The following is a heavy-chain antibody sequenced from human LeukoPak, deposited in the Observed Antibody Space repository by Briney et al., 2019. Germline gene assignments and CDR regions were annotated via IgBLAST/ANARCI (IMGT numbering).Heavy chain of an antibody. CDR1: GGSLTNYY. CDR2: IHSDGTT. J-gene: IGHJ4*02. CDR3: ARLNFRGGEALHFDS. Sequence: KSSETLSLTCSVSGGSLTNYYWGWIRQPPGKGLEFIGYIHSDGTTNYDSSLQSRVPISLDTSKIQFSLRLYSVTAADTALYFCARLNFRGGEALHFDSWGQGTLVTVSS. D-gene: IGHD3-16*01. V-gene: IGHV4-4*09.